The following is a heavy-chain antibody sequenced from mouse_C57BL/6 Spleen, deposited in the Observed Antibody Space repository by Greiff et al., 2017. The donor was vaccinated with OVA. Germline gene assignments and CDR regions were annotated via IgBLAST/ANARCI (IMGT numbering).Heavy chain of an antibody. V-gene: IGHV5-4*01. D-gene: IGHD1-1*01. Sequence: EVQWVESGGGLVKPGGSLKLSCAASGFTFSSYAMSWVRQTPEKRLEWVATISDGGSYTYYPDNVKGRFTISRDNAKNNLYLQMSHLKSEDTAMYYCARDLTYYFDYWGQGTTLTVSS. J-gene: IGHJ2*01. CDR3: ARDLTYYFDY. CDR2: ISDGGSYT. CDR1: GFTFSSYA.